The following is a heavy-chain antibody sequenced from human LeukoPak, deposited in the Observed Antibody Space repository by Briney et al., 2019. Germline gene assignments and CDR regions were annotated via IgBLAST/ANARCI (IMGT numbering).Heavy chain of an antibody. CDR1: GFTFSSYW. CDR3: ARVRRDILTGSYYFDY. J-gene: IGHJ4*02. CDR2: IKQDGSEK. D-gene: IGHD3-9*01. Sequence: GGSLRLSCAASGFTFSSYWTSWVRQAPGKGLEWVANIKQDGSEKYYVDSVKDRFTISRDNAKNSLYLQMNSLRAEDTAVYYCARVRRDILTGSYYFDYWGQGTLVTVSS. V-gene: IGHV3-7*01.